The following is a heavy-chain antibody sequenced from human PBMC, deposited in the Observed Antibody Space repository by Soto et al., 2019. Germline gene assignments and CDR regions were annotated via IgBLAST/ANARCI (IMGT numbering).Heavy chain of an antibody. Sequence: QVQLVQSGAEEKKPGASVKVSCKASGYTFTSYAMNWVRQAPGQRLEWMGWINAGNGNTNYSQKFQGRVTITSDTSARTACMELSRLRTEGTAVYSLSSSIVVETTLDYWGQGTLVTVSS. CDR3: SSSIVVETTLDY. D-gene: IGHD2-21*02. CDR2: INAGNGNT. CDR1: GYTFTSYA. J-gene: IGHJ4*02. V-gene: IGHV1-3*05.